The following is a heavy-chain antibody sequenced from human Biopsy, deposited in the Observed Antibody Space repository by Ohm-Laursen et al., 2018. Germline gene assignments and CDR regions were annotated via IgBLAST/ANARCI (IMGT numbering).Heavy chain of an antibody. Sequence: ASVKVSCKVSGYSLIELSMYWVRQAPGKGLEWTGSFDLDDGETINVQRFQGRVTMTADTSTDIAYMEMSGLRSDDTAVYYCATNIRGGELEPWKGHYYGMDVWGQGTSVTVSS. D-gene: IGHD1-1*01. V-gene: IGHV1-24*01. CDR1: GYSLIELS. J-gene: IGHJ6*02. CDR3: ATNIRGGELEPWKGHYYGMDV. CDR2: FDLDDGET.